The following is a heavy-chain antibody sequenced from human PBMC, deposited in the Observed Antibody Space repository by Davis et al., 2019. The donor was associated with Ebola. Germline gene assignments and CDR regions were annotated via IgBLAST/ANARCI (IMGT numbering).Heavy chain of an antibody. CDR3: ARDDYTNGWYIDS. CDR2: INPKSGDT. J-gene: IGHJ4*02. D-gene: IGHD6-19*01. CDR1: GYIFTGYY. Sequence: ASVKVSCKASGYIFTGYYIHWVRQAPGQGLEWMAWINPKSGDTNYAQKFQGRVTVTRDTSISTAYMELSRLRSDDTAVYYCARDDYTNGWYIDSWGQGTLVTVSS. V-gene: IGHV1-2*02.